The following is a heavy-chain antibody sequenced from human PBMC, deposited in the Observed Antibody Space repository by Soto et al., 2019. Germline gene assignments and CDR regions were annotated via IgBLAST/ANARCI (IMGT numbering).Heavy chain of an antibody. CDR3: ARQVGSTRKPFDR. J-gene: IGHJ4*02. V-gene: IGHV3-33*01. CDR1: GFTFSSHG. D-gene: IGHD1-26*01. Sequence: QVQLVESGGGVVQPGRYLRLSCAASGFTFSSHGMHWVRQAPGKGLEWVAVISFDGSNQYYADFVKGRFTISRDNSNNKMYLQMNSLRAEDTAVYYGARQVGSTRKPFDRGGQGTLFTVSS. CDR2: ISFDGSNQ.